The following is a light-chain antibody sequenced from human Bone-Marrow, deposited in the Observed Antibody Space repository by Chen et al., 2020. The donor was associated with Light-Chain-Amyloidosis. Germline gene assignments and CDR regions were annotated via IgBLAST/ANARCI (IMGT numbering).Light chain of an antibody. J-gene: IGLJ2*01. V-gene: IGLV2-14*03. CDR1: NSDVGAYNY. Sequence: QSALTQPASVSGSPGQSIITSCTGTNSDVGAYNYVSWYQQHPGEAPKLMLYDVSNRPSGVSNRFSGDKSGNTASPTISGLQAGDEANYYCSYYTSSSTRVFGGGTKLTVL. CDR3: SYYTSSSTRV. CDR2: DVS.